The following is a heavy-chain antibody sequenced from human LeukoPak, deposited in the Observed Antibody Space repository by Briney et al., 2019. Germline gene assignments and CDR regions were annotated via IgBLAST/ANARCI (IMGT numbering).Heavy chain of an antibody. D-gene: IGHD6-19*01. CDR1: GASMSSYY. Sequence: SETLSLTCSVSGASMSSYYWSRIRQPPGKGLEWIGYLYSSGSTSESTYYNPSLKSRVTISLDASASQFSLRLSSVTAADTAVYYCAGAPVAGLDSWGQGTLVTVSS. V-gene: IGHV4-4*09. CDR2: LYSSGST. J-gene: IGHJ4*02. CDR3: AGAPVAGLDS.